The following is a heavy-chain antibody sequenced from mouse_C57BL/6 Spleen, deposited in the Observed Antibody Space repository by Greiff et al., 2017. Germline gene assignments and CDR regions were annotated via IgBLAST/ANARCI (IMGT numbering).Heavy chain of an antibody. J-gene: IGHJ4*01. CDR1: GYTFTSYW. V-gene: IGHV1-55*01. D-gene: IGHD1-1*01. CDR2: IYPGSGCT. Sequence: QVQLQQPGAELVKPGASVKMSCKASGYTFTSYWITWVKQRPGHGLEWIGDIYPGSGCTNYNEKFKGKDTLTVDPSSNTAYMQSSSLTSEDSSVYYCAGRCTTVVRAMDYWGQGTSVTVSS. CDR3: AGRCTTVVRAMDY.